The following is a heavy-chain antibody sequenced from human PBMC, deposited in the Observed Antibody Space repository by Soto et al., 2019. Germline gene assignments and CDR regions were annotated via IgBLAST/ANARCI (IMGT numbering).Heavy chain of an antibody. CDR3: AREDDSSGPSEYYFDY. CDR1: GFTFSSYG. D-gene: IGHD3-22*01. Sequence: QVQLVESGGGVVQPGRSLRLSCAASGFTFSSYGMHWVRQAPGKGLEWVAVLWYDGSNKYYADSVKGRFTISRDNSKNTLYLQMNSLRAEDTAVYYCAREDDSSGPSEYYFDYWGQGTLVTVSS. J-gene: IGHJ4*02. CDR2: LWYDGSNK. V-gene: IGHV3-33*01.